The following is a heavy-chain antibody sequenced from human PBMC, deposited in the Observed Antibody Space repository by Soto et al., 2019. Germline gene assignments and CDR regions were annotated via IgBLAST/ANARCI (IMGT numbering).Heavy chain of an antibody. CDR1: NGATGRGPHY. J-gene: IGHJ4*02. V-gene: IGHV4-39*01. CDR3: SRHPPVTATHKQFDY. Sequence: SETRSVTWPSRNGATGRGPHYWGWIRQPPGKGLEWIGSVYYSGTTYYNPSLKSRVTISIDTSKNQFSVKLLSVTAADTAVYYCSRHPPVTATHKQFDYWGQG. D-gene: IGHD2-21*02. CDR2: VYYSGTT.